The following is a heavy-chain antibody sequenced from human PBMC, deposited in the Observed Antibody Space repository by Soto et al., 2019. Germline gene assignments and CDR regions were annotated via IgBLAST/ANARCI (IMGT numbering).Heavy chain of an antibody. V-gene: IGHV5-51*01. Sequence: GESLKISCKGAVATYSIAWVRQLPGKGLEWMGIIYPLSSETRYSPSFQGQVTISADTSADTAYLQWSSLKASDTATYYCARPSNGYSGYDYRRSYYYALDVWGQGTTVTVSS. CDR1: VATYS. D-gene: IGHD5-12*01. J-gene: IGHJ6*02. CDR2: IYPLSSET. CDR3: ARPSNGYSGYDYRRSYYYALDV.